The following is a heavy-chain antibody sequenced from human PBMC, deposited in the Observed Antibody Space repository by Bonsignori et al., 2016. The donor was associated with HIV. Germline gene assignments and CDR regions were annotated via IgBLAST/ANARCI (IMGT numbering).Heavy chain of an antibody. CDR1: GFPLSSYG. Sequence: QVQLVESGGGVVQPGRSLRLSCAASGFPLSSYGMQWIRQAPGQGLEWVSALAFDGNYQYYADSMKGRFTVSRDISKDTLYLQIDSLRPEDTAIYYCARAPAVTSEFDLWGQGTLV. CDR2: LAFDGNYQ. CDR3: ARAPAVTSEFDL. D-gene: IGHD4-17*01. V-gene: IGHV3-30-3*01. J-gene: IGHJ5*02.